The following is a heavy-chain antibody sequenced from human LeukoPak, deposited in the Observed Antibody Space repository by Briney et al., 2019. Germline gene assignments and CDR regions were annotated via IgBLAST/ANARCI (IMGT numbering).Heavy chain of an antibody. D-gene: IGHD6-6*01. V-gene: IGHV3-74*01. CDR2: INSDGSST. CDR3: ARFRGFGYSSSSGY. Sequence: PGGSLRLSCAASGFTFSSYWMHWVRHAPGKGLVWVSRINSDGSSTSYADSVKGRFTISRDNAKNTLYLHMNSLRAEDTAVYSCARFRGFGYSSSSGYWGQGTLVTVSS. J-gene: IGHJ4*02. CDR1: GFTFSSYW.